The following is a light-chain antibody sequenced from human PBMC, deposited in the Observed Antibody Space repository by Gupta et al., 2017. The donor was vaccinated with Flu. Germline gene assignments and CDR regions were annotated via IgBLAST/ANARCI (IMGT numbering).Light chain of an antibody. CDR1: QSVSSN. CDR2: GAS. J-gene: IGKJ3*01. CDR3: QQYNNWPQT. Sequence: EIMMTQSPATLSVSPGERATLSCRASQSVSSNLAWYQQKPGQAPRLLIYGASTRATGFPARFSGSGSGTEFTLTISSLQSEDFAVYYCQQYNNWPQTFGPGTKVDIK. V-gene: IGKV3-15*01.